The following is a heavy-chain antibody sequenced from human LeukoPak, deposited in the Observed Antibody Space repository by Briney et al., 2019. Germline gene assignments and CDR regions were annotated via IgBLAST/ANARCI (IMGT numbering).Heavy chain of an antibody. CDR2: IKQEGSEK. V-gene: IGHV3-7*01. CDR1: GFSFGSYW. J-gene: IGHJ5*02. D-gene: IGHD5-24*01. CDR3: AREDRDGYNPYNWFDP. Sequence: GGSLRLSCAASGFSFGSYWMSWVRQAPGKGLEWVANIKQEGSEKFYVDSVKGRFTISRDNAKNSLYLQMNSLRAEDTGIYYCAREDRDGYNPYNWFDPWGQGTLVTVSS.